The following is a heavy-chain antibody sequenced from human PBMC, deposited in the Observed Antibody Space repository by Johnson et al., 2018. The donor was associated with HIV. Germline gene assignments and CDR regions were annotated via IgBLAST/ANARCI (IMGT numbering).Heavy chain of an antibody. CDR3: AKVLYSSSSDAFDI. CDR1: GFSFSSYA. CDR2: ISYHVSNK. Sequence: QVQLLESGGGLVQPGGSLRLSCAASGFSFSSYAMSWVRQAPGKRLEWVAAISYHVSNKYSADSVKGRFTISRDNSKNTLYLQMNSLRAEDTAVYYCAKVLYSSSSDAFDIWGQGTMVTVSS. V-gene: IGHV3-30*18. J-gene: IGHJ3*02. D-gene: IGHD6-6*01.